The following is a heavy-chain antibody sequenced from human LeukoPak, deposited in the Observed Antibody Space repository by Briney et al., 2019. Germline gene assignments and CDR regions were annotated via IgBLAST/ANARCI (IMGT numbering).Heavy chain of an antibody. J-gene: IGHJ6*03. CDR2: ISTNTGNA. D-gene: IGHD3/OR15-3a*01. CDR1: GYIFTQYG. Sequence: ASVKVSCKASGYIFTQYGISWVRQAPGQGLEWMAWISTNTGNADHAQKFQGRVTMTTDKSTSTASMELRSLTSDDTAMYYCARRTGYNFYYLDVWGQGTTVIVSS. CDR3: ARRTGYNFYYLDV. V-gene: IGHV1-18*01.